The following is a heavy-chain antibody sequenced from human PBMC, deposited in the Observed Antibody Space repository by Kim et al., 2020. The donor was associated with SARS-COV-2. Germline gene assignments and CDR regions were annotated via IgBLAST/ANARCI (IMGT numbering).Heavy chain of an antibody. CDR3: ARDGNGDYAVLAY. CDR2: IYYSGST. J-gene: IGHJ4*02. CDR1: GGSISSYY. Sequence: SETLSLTCTVSGGSISSYYWSWIRQPPGKGLEWIGYIYYSGSTNYNPSLKSRVTISVDTSKNQFSLKLSSVTAADTAVYYCARDGNGDYAVLAYWGQGTLVTVSS. V-gene: IGHV4-59*01. D-gene: IGHD4-17*01.